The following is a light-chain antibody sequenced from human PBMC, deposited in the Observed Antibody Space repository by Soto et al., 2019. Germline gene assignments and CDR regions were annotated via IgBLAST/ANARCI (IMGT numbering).Light chain of an antibody. V-gene: IGLV1-40*01. CDR1: SSNIGATYD. Sequence: QSVLTQPPSVSGAPGQRVTISYTGSSSNIGATYDVQWYQQLPGTAPKLLIYGNSNRPSGVPDRFSGSKSGTSASLAITGLQADDEADYYCQSYDSSLSAHYVFGTGTKVTVL. CDR3: QSYDSSLSAHYV. CDR2: GNS. J-gene: IGLJ1*01.